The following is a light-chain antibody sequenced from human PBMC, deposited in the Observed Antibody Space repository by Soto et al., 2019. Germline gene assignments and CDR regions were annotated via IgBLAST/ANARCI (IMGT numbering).Light chain of an antibody. CDR1: QTFINNY. CDR2: DAS. J-gene: IGKJ4*01. Sequence: VLKKSPGTLSLTPGERATLSCRASQTFINNYLAWYQQNPGQAPRLLIYDASSRAPGIPDRFSGGGSGTDFTLTISRLEPEDVAVYYCQQFSSYPLTFGGGTKVDI. V-gene: IGKV3-20*01. CDR3: QQFSSYPLT.